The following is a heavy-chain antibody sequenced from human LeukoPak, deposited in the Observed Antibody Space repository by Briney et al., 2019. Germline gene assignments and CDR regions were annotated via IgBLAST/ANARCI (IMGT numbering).Heavy chain of an antibody. V-gene: IGHV3-53*01. CDR1: GFTFSSYA. D-gene: IGHD3-3*02. Sequence: HPGGSLRLTCAASGFTFSSYAMTWVRQAPGKGLEWVSVIHNDGSTYYADSVKGRFTISRDNSKNMLFLRMNSLRVEDTAVYFCASLARDYWGQGTLASVSS. J-gene: IGHJ4*02. CDR3: ASLARDY. CDR2: IHNDGST.